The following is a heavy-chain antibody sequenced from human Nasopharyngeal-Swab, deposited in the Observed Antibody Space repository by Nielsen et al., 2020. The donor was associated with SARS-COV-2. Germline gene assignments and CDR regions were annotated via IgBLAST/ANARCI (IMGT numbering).Heavy chain of an antibody. CDR3: ASDSSSWYAYFDY. D-gene: IGHD6-13*01. V-gene: IGHV3-9*01. CDR2: ISWNSGSI. CDR1: GFNFGDYA. J-gene: IGHJ4*02. Sequence: GGSLRLSCAASGFNFGDYAMHWVRQAPGKGLEWVSGISWNSGSIGYADSVKGRFTISRDNAKNSLYLQMNSLRAEDTALYYCASDSSSWYAYFDYWGQGTLVTVSS.